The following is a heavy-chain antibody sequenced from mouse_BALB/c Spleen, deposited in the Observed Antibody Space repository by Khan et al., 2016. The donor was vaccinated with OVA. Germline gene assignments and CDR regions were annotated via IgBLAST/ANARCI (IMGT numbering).Heavy chain of an antibody. CDR1: GYSITSDYA. V-gene: IGHV3-2*02. J-gene: IGHJ2*01. D-gene: IGHD1-1*02. CDR3: ARVYGGDFDY. CDR2: ISYSGNT. Sequence: VQLQESGPGLVKPSQSLSLTCTVTGYSITSDYAWNWIRQFPGNKLEWMGFISYSGNTNYNPSLKSRISITRDTSKNQFFLQLNSVTTEDTARDYCARVYGGDFDYWGQGTTLTVSS.